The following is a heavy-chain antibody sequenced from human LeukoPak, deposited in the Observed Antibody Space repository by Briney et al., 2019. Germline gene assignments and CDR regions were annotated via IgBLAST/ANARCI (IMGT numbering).Heavy chain of an antibody. D-gene: IGHD6-13*01. CDR2: ISYDGSNK. CDR3: ARESRGIAAAGVFDY. Sequence: PEGSLRLSCAASGFTFSSYAMHWVRQAPGKGLEWVAVISYDGSNKYYADSVKGRFTISRDNSKNTLYLQMNSLRAEDPAVYYCARESRGIAAAGVFDYWGQGTLVTVSS. V-gene: IGHV3-30-3*01. J-gene: IGHJ4*02. CDR1: GFTFSSYA.